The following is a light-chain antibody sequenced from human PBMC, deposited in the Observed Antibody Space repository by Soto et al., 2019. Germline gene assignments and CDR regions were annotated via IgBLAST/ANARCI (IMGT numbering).Light chain of an antibody. CDR3: LQDYNYPYT. V-gene: IGKV1-6*01. J-gene: IGKJ2*01. Sequence: AIQMTQSPSSLSASVGDRVTITCRASQGIRNDLGWYQQKPGKAPKLLIYAASSLQSGVPSRFSGSGSGADFPLTIRSLQPEDFATYYCLQDYNYPYTFGQGTKLEIK. CDR2: AAS. CDR1: QGIRND.